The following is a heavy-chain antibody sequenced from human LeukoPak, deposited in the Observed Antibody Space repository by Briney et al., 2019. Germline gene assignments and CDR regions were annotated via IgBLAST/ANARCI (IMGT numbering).Heavy chain of an antibody. CDR3: ASEYCSGGNCYFDY. CDR1: EYRFATYW. D-gene: IGHD2-15*01. Sequence: GESLKISCKGSEYRFATYWIGWVRQMPGQGLEWMGIIFPGDSDTRYSPSFQGQVTISADKSISTAYLQWSSLKASDTAIYYCASEYCSGGNCYFDYWGQGTLVTVSS. J-gene: IGHJ4*02. CDR2: IFPGDSDT. V-gene: IGHV5-51*01.